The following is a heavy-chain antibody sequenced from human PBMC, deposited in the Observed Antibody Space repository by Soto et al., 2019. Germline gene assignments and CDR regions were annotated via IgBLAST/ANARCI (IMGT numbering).Heavy chain of an antibody. Sequence: GASVKVSCKASGYTFTSYDINWVRQATGQGLEWMGWMNPNSGNTGYAQKFQGRVTMTRNTSISTAYMELSSLRSEDKAVYYCALALEGSFYAFDIWGRATMVTVSS. V-gene: IGHV1-8*01. J-gene: IGHJ3*02. CDR1: GYTFTSYD. CDR2: MNPNSGNT. CDR3: ALALEGSFYAFDI. D-gene: IGHD3-3*02.